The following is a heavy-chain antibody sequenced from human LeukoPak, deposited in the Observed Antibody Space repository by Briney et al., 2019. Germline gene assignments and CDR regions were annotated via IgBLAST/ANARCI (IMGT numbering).Heavy chain of an antibody. CDR1: GGSISSSSYY. CDR2: IYYSGST. CDR3: ARAYSGSYGTFDY. V-gene: IGHV4-39*01. J-gene: IGHJ4*02. Sequence: PSETLSLTCTASGGSISSSSYYWGWIRQPPGKGLEWIGSIYYSGSTYYNPSLKSRVTISVDTSNNQFSLKLSSVTAADTAVYYCARAYSGSYGTFDYWGQGTLVTVSS. D-gene: IGHD1-26*01.